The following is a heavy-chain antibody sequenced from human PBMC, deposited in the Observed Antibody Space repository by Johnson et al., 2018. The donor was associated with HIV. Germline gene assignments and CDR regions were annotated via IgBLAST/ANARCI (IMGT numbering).Heavy chain of an antibody. D-gene: IGHD3-3*01. CDR1: GFTFDDYG. J-gene: IGHJ3*02. CDR2: INWNGGSI. Sequence: VQLVESGGGLVQPGGSLRLSCVASGFTFDDYGMSWVRQAPGKGLEWVSGINWNGGSIHYADSVKGRFTISRDNAKKSLYLQMNSLRAEDTALYHCARVTIFGVVIDHDAFDIWGQGAMVTVSS. V-gene: IGHV3-20*01. CDR3: ARVTIFGVVIDHDAFDI.